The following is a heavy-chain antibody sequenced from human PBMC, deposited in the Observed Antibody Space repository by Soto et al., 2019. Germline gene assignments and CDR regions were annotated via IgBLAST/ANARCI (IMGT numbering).Heavy chain of an antibody. V-gene: IGHV4-4*07. CDR3: ARGNSGFWRGYFEA. D-gene: IGHD3-3*01. J-gene: IGHJ4*02. Sequence: SETLSLTCTFSDVSISTYYWSCIRHPAGKELEWIGHVFTSGTTNYTPSLKSRVSMSLDTAKNQFSLKLRSVTAADTAVYYCARGNSGFWRGYFEAWGQGKLVNVSS. CDR1: DVSISTYY. CDR2: VFTSGTT.